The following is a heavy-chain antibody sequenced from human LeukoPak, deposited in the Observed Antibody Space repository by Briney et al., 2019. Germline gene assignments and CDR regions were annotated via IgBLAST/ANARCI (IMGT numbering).Heavy chain of an antibody. D-gene: IGHD5-24*01. CDR3: ARVRRWLQHYYYMDV. CDR2: IYYSGST. Sequence: SETLSLTCTVSGGSISSYYWSWIRQPPGKGLEWIGYIYYSGSTNYNPSLKSRVTISVDTSKNQFSLKLSSVTAADTAVYYYARVRRWLQHYYYMDVWGKGTTVTVSS. V-gene: IGHV4-59*01. J-gene: IGHJ6*03. CDR1: GGSISSYY.